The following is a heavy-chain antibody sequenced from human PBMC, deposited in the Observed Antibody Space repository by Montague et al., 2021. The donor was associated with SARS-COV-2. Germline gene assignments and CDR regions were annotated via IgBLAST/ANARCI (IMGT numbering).Heavy chain of an antibody. Sequence: SETLSLTCTVSGASIKSNMFYWGWIRQSPGRGLEWIGSMFYTGSTDYSPSLKSRVTMSVDSAKNQLSLKMTSVTAADTGVYYCARRRAHSSHGASGYSVEHWGQGILVSVS. CDR1: GASIKSNMFY. J-gene: IGHJ4*02. CDR3: ARRRAHSSHGASGYSVEH. CDR2: MFYTGST. D-gene: IGHD5-12*01. V-gene: IGHV4-39*01.